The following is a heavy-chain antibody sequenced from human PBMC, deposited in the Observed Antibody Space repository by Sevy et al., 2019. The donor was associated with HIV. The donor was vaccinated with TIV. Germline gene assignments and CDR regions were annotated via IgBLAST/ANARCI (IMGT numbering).Heavy chain of an antibody. CDR3: VKDQAAAPWDAFDI. J-gene: IGHJ3*02. Sequence: GGSLRLSCAASGFIFSNYAMSWVRQAPGKGLEWVSTISHSGGSTYYADSVKGRFTISRDNSKNTLYLQMNSLRAEDTAVYYCVKDQAAAPWDAFDIWGQGTMVTVSS. CDR1: GFIFSNYA. D-gene: IGHD6-13*01. CDR2: ISHSGGST. V-gene: IGHV3-23*01.